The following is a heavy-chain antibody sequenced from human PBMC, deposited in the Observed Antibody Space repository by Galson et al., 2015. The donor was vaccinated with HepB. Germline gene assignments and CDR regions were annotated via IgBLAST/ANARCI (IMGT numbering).Heavy chain of an antibody. V-gene: IGHV3-23*01. CDR1: RFSFTRYA. CDR2: ITSSGGNR. D-gene: IGHD2-15*01. J-gene: IGHJ4*02. CDR3: AKDGIMVANNPYHFHY. Sequence: SLRLSCAASRFSFTRYAMTWVRQAPGKGLEWVSSITSSGGNRYYTDSVKGRFTGSRDHSKNTLLLQLNSLRAEDTAMYFCAKDGIMVANNPYHFHYWGQGTLVTVSS.